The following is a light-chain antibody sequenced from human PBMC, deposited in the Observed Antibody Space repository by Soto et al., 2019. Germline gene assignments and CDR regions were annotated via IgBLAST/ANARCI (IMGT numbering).Light chain of an antibody. Sequence: EIVLTQSPATLSLSPGERATLSCRASQSVSSFLAWYQQKPGQTPRLLIYDASKRATGVPARFSGSGSGTDFTLTISSLEPEDFAVYFCQQRSDSPLTFGGGTQVEIK. CDR2: DAS. CDR1: QSVSSF. V-gene: IGKV3-11*01. CDR3: QQRSDSPLT. J-gene: IGKJ4*01.